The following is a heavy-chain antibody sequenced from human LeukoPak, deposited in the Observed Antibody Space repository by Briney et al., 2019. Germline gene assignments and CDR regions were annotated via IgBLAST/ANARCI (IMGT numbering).Heavy chain of an antibody. D-gene: IGHD2-21*01. V-gene: IGHV3-74*01. CDR2: IKGDGSST. CDR1: EFTFSSYW. CDR3: ARGAYCGGDCPLPNSLY. Sequence: PGGSLRLSCAASEFTFSSYWMHWVRQAPGKGLVWVSRIKGDGSSTTYADSVKGRFTISRDNAKNTLYLQMYSLTAEDTAVYYCARGAYCGGDCPLPNSLYWGRGTLVTVSS. J-gene: IGHJ4*02.